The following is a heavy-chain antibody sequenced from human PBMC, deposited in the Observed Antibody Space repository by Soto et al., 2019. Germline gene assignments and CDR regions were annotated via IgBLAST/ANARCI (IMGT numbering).Heavy chain of an antibody. D-gene: IGHD2-2*01. CDR1: GGTFSSYA. CDR3: ARDLPVPPYHMDV. Sequence: QVQLVQSGAEVKKPGSSVKVSCKASGGTFSSYAISWVRQAPGQGLEWMGGIIPIFGTANYAQKFQGRVTNTADESTSTAYMELISLRSEDSSAEYCARDLPVPPYHMDVWGQGTTVTVSS. J-gene: IGHJ6*02. V-gene: IGHV1-69*12. CDR2: IIPIFGTA.